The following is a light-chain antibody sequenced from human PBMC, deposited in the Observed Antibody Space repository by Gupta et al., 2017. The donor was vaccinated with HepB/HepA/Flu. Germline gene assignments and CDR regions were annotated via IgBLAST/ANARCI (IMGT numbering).Light chain of an antibody. V-gene: IGKV3-15*01. CDR1: QSVSTY. CDR3: QHEIKCPIT. J-gene: IGKJ4*01. CDR2: GAS. Sequence: EIVMTQSPATLSVSPGERATLSCRASQSVSTYLAWIQQKPGQAPRLLIYGASTRATGLPDRISGSGSGTEFTLTISSLQSEDFAVYSCQHEIKCPITFGRGTKVDIK.